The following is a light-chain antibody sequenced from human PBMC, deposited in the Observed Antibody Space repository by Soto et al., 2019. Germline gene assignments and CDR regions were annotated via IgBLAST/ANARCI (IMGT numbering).Light chain of an antibody. CDR3: QHYNSHLMYT. V-gene: IGKV1-5*01. CDR2: DAS. CDR1: QSIYSW. J-gene: IGKJ2*01. Sequence: DIQMTQSPSTLSASVGDRVTISCRASQSIYSWLAWYQQKPGQAPKLLIHDASSLEGGVPSRFRGSGSGTEFTLTISSLQPDDFATYYCQHYNSHLMYTFVQGTKLEIK.